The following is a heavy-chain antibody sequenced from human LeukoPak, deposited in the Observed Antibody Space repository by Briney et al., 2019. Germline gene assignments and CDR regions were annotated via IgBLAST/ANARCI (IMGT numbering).Heavy chain of an antibody. V-gene: IGHV3-7*01. D-gene: IGHD2-15*01. Sequence: TGGSLRLSCAASGFTFSSYAMSWVRQAPGKGLEWVANIKQDGSEKYYVDSVKGRFTISRDNAKNSLYLQMNSLRAEDTAVYYCARVRYCSGGSCYSYYYYYMDVWGKGTTVTISS. J-gene: IGHJ6*03. CDR2: IKQDGSEK. CDR3: ARVRYCSGGSCYSYYYYYMDV. CDR1: GFTFSSYA.